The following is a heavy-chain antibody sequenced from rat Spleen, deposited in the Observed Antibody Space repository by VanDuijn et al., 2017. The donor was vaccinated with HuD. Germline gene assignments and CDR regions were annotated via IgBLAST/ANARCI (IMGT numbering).Heavy chain of an antibody. Sequence: EVQLVESGGGLVQPGRSLKLSCAASGFTFSNYDMAWVRQAPTKGLEWVASISTSGGSTYYRDSVKGRFTVSRDNAKSTLYLQMDSLRSEDTATYYCARAIHYFDYWGQGVMGTVSS. CDR3: ARAIHYFDY. J-gene: IGHJ2*01. CDR2: ISTSGGST. CDR1: GFTFSNYD. D-gene: IGHD1-2*01. V-gene: IGHV5-25*01.